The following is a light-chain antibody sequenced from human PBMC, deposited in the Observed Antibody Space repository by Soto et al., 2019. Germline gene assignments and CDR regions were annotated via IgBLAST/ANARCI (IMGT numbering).Light chain of an antibody. CDR1: QSVTRGF. V-gene: IGKV3-20*01. J-gene: IGKJ3*01. Sequence: EIVLTQSPGTLSLSPGERVTLSCRASQSVTRGFLAWYQQKPGQAPRLLIYGASSRATGIPDRFSGSGSGTDFTLTISRLEPEDFAVYYCHQYGSSPQAFGPGTKVDIK. CDR2: GAS. CDR3: HQYGSSPQA.